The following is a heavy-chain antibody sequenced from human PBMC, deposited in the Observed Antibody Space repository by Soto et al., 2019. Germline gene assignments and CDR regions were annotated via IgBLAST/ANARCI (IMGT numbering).Heavy chain of an antibody. V-gene: IGHV1-69*05. Sequence: GASVKVTCKECGGTFSSYAISWVRQAPGQGREWMGGIISIFGTENYAQKFQCRVTIATDESTSTAYMELSSLRTEDTAVYDCASGGDTAMVPDDAFDIWGQGTTVTVSS. D-gene: IGHD5-18*01. CDR2: IISIFGTE. CDR3: ASGGDTAMVPDDAFDI. CDR1: GGTFSSYA. J-gene: IGHJ3*02.